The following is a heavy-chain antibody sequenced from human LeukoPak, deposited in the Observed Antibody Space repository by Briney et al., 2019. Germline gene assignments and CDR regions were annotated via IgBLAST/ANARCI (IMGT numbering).Heavy chain of an antibody. CDR3: ARIDGSGRTGNRYYYYYYGMDV. D-gene: IGHD3-10*01. J-gene: IGHJ6*02. CDR1: GFTFSSYW. CDR2: IKQDGSEK. Sequence: PGGSLRLSCAASGFTFSSYWMSWVRQAPGKGLEWVANIKQDGSEKYYVDSVKGRFTISRDNAKNSLYLQMNSLRAEDTAVYYCARIDGSGRTGNRYYYYYYGMDVWGQGTTVTVSS. V-gene: IGHV3-7*01.